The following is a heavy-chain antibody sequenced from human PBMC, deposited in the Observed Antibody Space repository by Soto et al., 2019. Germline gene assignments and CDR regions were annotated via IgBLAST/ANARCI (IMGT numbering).Heavy chain of an antibody. CDR3: AMWRGAAHDAFDI. Sequence: ASVKVSCKASGYTFTSYDINWVRQATGQGLEWMGWMSPNSGNTGYAQKFQGRVTMTRNTSISTAYMELSSLRSEDTAVYYCAMWRGAAHDAFDIWGQGTMVTVSS. D-gene: IGHD2-15*01. V-gene: IGHV1-8*01. CDR2: MSPNSGNT. CDR1: GYTFTSYD. J-gene: IGHJ3*02.